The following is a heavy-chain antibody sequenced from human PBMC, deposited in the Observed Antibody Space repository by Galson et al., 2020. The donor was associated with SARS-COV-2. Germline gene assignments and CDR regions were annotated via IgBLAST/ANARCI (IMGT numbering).Heavy chain of an antibody. D-gene: IGHD6-19*01. V-gene: IGHV3-74*01. CDR3: ARVGVDSSGWTTLDY. CDR2: INSDGSRT. Sequence: GGSLRLSCAASGFTFSSHWMHWVRQAPGKGLVWVSNINSDGSRTNYADSVKGRFTISGDNAKDTLYLQMNSLRAEDTAVYYCARVGVDSSGWTTLDYWGQGTLVTVSS. J-gene: IGHJ4*02. CDR1: GFTFSSHW.